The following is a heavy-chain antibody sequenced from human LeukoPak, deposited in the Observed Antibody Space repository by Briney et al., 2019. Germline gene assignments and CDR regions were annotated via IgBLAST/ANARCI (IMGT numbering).Heavy chain of an antibody. D-gene: IGHD3-22*01. V-gene: IGHV4-34*01. CDR2: INHSGST. J-gene: IGHJ5*02. Sequence: SETLSLTRAVYGGSFSGYYWSWIRQPPGKGLEWIGEINHSGSTNYNPSLKSRVTISVDTSKNQFSLKLSSVTAADTAVYYCARRFRITMIVQSHNWFDPWGQGTLVTVSS. CDR1: GGSFSGYY. CDR3: ARRFRITMIVQSHNWFDP.